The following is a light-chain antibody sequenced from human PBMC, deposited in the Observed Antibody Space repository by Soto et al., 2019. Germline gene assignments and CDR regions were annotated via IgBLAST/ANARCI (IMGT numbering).Light chain of an antibody. CDR2: GAS. Sequence: EIVLTQSPGTLSLSPGERATLSYRASQSVSSSYLAWYQQKPGQAPRLLIYGASSRATGIPDRFSGSGSGTDFTLTISRLEPEDFAVYYCQQYCSSHYTFGQGTKLEIK. V-gene: IGKV3-20*01. CDR3: QQYCSSHYT. CDR1: QSVSSSY. J-gene: IGKJ2*01.